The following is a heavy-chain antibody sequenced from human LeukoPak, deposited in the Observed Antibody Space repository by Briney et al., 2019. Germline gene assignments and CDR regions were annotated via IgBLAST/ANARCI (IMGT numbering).Heavy chain of an antibody. D-gene: IGHD6-19*01. CDR2: ISTSGSTI. V-gene: IGHV3-48*03. CDR3: ARDRDNSGWYEPFDY. CDR1: GFTFSSSG. J-gene: IGHJ4*02. Sequence: GGSLRLSCAASGFTFSSSGFTFSIYAMSWVRQAPGKGLEWVSYISTSGSTIYYADSGKGRFTISRDNAKNSLYLQMNSLRAEDTAVYYCARDRDNSGWYEPFDYWGQGALVTVSS.